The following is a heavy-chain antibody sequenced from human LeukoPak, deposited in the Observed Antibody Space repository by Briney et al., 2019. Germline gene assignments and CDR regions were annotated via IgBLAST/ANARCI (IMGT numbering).Heavy chain of an antibody. V-gene: IGHV4-59*08. CDR3: ARHPPRSYYYGSGSYRPYYFDY. D-gene: IGHD3-10*01. Sequence: PSETLSLTCTVSGGSISSYYWSWIRQPPGKGLEWIGYIYYSGSTNYNPSLKSRVTISVDTSKNQFSLKLSSVTAADTAVYYCARHPPRSYYYGSGSYRPYYFDYWGQGTLVTVSS. J-gene: IGHJ4*02. CDR1: GGSISSYY. CDR2: IYYSGST.